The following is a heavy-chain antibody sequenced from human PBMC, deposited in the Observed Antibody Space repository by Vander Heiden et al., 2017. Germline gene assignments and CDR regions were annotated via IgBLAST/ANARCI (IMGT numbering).Heavy chain of an antibody. CDR2: ISWNSGSI. CDR1: GFTFDDYA. CDR3: AKDPSYYDSSGFDY. J-gene: IGHJ4*02. Sequence: EVQLVESGGGLVQPGRSLSLSCAASGFTFDDYAMHWVRQAPGKGLEWVSGISWNSGSIGYADSVKGRFTISRDNAKNSLYLQMNSLRAEDTALYYCAKDPSYYDSSGFDYWGQGTLVTVSS. V-gene: IGHV3-9*01. D-gene: IGHD3-22*01.